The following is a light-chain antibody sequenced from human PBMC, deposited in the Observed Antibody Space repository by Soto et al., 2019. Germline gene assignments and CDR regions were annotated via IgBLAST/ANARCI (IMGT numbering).Light chain of an antibody. V-gene: IGKV1-39*01. CDR2: AAS. CDR1: QSITSY. CDR3: QHSYSTPYT. J-gene: IGKJ2*01. Sequence: DTQMTQSPSSLSASVGDRVTITCRASQSITSYLNWYQQKPGQAPILLIYAASSLQVGVPSRFSGSGSGTDFTLTISSLQPEDFAAYYCQHSYSTPYTFGQGTKLEIK.